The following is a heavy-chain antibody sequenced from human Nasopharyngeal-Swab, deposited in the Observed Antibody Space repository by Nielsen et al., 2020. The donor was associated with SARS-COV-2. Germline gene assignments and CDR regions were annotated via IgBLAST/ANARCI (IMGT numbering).Heavy chain of an antibody. CDR2: ISSSSSYI. D-gene: IGHD4-11*01. V-gene: IGHV3-21*01. CDR3: ARWDYSNYDLDY. Sequence: GGSLRLSCSASDFTFSSYSMNWVRQAPGKGLEWVSSISSSSSYIYYADSVKGQFTISRDNAKNSLYLQMNSLRAEDTAVYYCARWDYSNYDLDYWGQGTLVTGSS. CDR1: DFTFSSYS. J-gene: IGHJ4*02.